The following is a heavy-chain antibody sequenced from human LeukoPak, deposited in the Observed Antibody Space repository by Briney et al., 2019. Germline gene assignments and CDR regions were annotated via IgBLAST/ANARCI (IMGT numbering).Heavy chain of an antibody. Sequence: PGGSLRLSCAASGFTFSGSAMRWVRQASGKGREWVGRIRSKANSYATAYAASVKGRFTISRDDSKNTAYLQMNSLKTEDTAVYYCTSSMITFGGVIDYWGQGTLVTVSS. J-gene: IGHJ4*02. CDR1: GFTFSGSA. V-gene: IGHV3-73*01. CDR2: IRSKANSYAT. CDR3: TSSMITFGGVIDY. D-gene: IGHD3-16*02.